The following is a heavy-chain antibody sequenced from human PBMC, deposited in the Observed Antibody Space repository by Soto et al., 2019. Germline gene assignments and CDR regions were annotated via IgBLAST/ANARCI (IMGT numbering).Heavy chain of an antibody. D-gene: IGHD3-22*01. CDR2: ISGYNGHT. J-gene: IGHJ4*02. CDR3: ARAPDYYDSSGYMDY. Sequence: QVQLVQSGAEVKKPGASVKVSCKASGYSFTSSAISWLRQAPGQGLEWMGWISGYNGHTRYAQKVQGRVTMTTDTSPTTAYMELRGLRSDDTAGYYCARAPDYYDSSGYMDYWGQGTRVTVSP. V-gene: IGHV1-18*01. CDR1: GYSFTSSA.